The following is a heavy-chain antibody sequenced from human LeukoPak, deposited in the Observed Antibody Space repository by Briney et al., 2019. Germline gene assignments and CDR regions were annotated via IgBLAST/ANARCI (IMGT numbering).Heavy chain of an antibody. CDR3: ARASNPNDDFWSGYYPHQYYYYMDV. CDR1: GGTFSSYA. V-gene: IGHV1-69*05. J-gene: IGHJ6*03. D-gene: IGHD3-3*01. CDR2: IIPIFGTA. Sequence: GASVKVSCKASGGTFSSYAISWVRQTPGQGLEWMGGIIPIFGTANYAQKFQGRVTITTDESTSTAYMELSSLRSEDTAVYYCARASNPNDDFWSGYYPHQYYYYMDVWGKGTTVTVSS.